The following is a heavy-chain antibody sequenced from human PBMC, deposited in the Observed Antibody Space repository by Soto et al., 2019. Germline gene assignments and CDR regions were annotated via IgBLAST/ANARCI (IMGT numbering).Heavy chain of an antibody. V-gene: IGHV3-23*01. CDR1: GCNFINHG. CDR3: AKSTDYDILTGSPPFDY. D-gene: IGHD3-9*01. Sequence: PGVPLRLPCPASGCNFINHGMRRVRQAPGKGLEWVSAISGSGGSTYYADSVKGRFTISRDNSKNTLYLQMNSLRAEDTAVYYCAKSTDYDILTGSPPFDYWGQGTLVTVSS. J-gene: IGHJ4*02. CDR2: ISGSGGST.